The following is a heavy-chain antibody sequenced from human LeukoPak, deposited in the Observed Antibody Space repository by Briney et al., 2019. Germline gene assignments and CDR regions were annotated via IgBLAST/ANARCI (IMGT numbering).Heavy chain of an antibody. V-gene: IGHV4-59*01. CDR3: ARDNHYYDSSGYYSDAFDI. CDR1: GGSISSYY. CDR2: IYYSRST. D-gene: IGHD3-22*01. Sequence: PSETLSLTCTVSGGSISSYYWSWIRQPPGKGLEWIGCIYYSRSTNYNPSLKSRVTISVDTSKNQFSLKLSSVTAADTAVYYCARDNHYYDSSGYYSDAFDIWGQGTMVTVSS. J-gene: IGHJ3*02.